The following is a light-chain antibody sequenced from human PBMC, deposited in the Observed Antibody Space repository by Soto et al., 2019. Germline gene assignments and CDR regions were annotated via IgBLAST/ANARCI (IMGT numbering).Light chain of an antibody. Sequence: DVVMTQSPLSLPVTLGQPASISCRSSQSLVHSNGNTYLAWFQQRPGQSPRRLIYKVSNRDSGVPDRFSGSGSGTDFTLKISRVEAEEVGVYYCMQGIHGVTFGGGTTVEIK. CDR3: MQGIHGVT. CDR1: QSLVHSNGNTY. J-gene: IGKJ4*01. V-gene: IGKV2-30*02. CDR2: KVS.